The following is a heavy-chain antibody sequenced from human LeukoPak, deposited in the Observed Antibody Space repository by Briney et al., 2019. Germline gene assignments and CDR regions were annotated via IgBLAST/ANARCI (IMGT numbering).Heavy chain of an antibody. CDR3: ARPIAAAGLFDY. CDR2: INPSGGST. J-gene: IGHJ4*02. CDR1: GYTFTSYY. Sequence: GASVKVSCKASGYTFTSYYMHWVRQAPGQGLEWMGIINPSGGSTSYAQKFQGRVTMARDTSTSTVYMELSSLRSEDTAVYYRARPIAAAGLFDYWGQGTLVTVSS. V-gene: IGHV1-46*01. D-gene: IGHD6-13*01.